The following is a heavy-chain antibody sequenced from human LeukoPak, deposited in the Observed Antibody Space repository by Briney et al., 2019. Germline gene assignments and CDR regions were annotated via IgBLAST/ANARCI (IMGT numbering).Heavy chain of an antibody. CDR1: GFTVSSNY. CDR2: ISGSGDNT. Sequence: GGSLRLSCAASGFTVSSNYMSWVRQVPGKGLEWVSTISGSGDNTFYADSVKGRFTISRDNSKNTLYLQMSSLRAEDTAVYYCAKSATPYSSSWRHYFDYWGQGTLVTVSS. CDR3: AKSATPYSSSWRHYFDY. J-gene: IGHJ4*02. V-gene: IGHV3-23*01. D-gene: IGHD6-13*01.